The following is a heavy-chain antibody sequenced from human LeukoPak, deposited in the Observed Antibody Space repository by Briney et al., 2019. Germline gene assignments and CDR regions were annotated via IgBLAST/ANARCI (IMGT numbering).Heavy chain of an antibody. CDR2: VSISSNTI. CDR1: GFTFSSYS. Sequence: GGALRLSCAASGFTFSSYSMSWVRQVPGKGLEWVSYVSISSNTIYYADSLKGRFTISRDNAQNSLYLQMNSLRAEDTAVYYCARDRGSYSRYFDYWGQGTLVTVSS. V-gene: IGHV3-48*01. D-gene: IGHD1-26*01. J-gene: IGHJ4*02. CDR3: ARDRGSYSRYFDY.